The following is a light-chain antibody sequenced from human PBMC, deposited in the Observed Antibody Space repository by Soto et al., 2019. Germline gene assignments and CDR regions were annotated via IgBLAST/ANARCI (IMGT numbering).Light chain of an antibody. CDR2: AAS. V-gene: IGKV1-5*01. CDR1: QTISSW. J-gene: IGKJ5*01. Sequence: DIQMTQSPSTLSGSVGDRVTITCRASQTISSWLAWYQQKPGKAPKLLIYAASSLQGGVPSSFSGSGSGTDFTLTISSLQPEDFAIYFCQQLKNYPITFGQGTRLEIK. CDR3: QQLKNYPIT.